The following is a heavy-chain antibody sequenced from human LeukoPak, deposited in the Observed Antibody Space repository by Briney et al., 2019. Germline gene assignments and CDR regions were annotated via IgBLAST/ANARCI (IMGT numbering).Heavy chain of an antibody. Sequence: GGSLRLSCAASGFTFSSYWMSWIRQAPGKGLEWVANIKQDGSEKNYVDSVKGRFTISRDNAKNSLDLQMNSLRGEDTAVYYCARAGGYASSWAYWGQGTLVTVSS. V-gene: IGHV3-7*01. J-gene: IGHJ4*02. CDR3: ARAGGYASSWAY. CDR1: GFTFSSYW. CDR2: IKQDGSEK. D-gene: IGHD5-12*01.